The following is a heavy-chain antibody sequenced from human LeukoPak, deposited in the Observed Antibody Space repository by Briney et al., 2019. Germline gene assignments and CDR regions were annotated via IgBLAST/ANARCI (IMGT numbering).Heavy chain of an antibody. J-gene: IGHJ3*02. Sequence: SETLFLTCTVSGGSISSYYWSWIRQPPGKGLEWIGYIYYSGSTNYNPSLKSRVTISVDTSKNQFSLKLSSVTAADTAVYYCARAGDSSGSDAFDIWGQGTMVTVSS. CDR2: IYYSGST. CDR1: GGSISSYY. CDR3: ARAGDSSGSDAFDI. D-gene: IGHD3-22*01. V-gene: IGHV4-59*01.